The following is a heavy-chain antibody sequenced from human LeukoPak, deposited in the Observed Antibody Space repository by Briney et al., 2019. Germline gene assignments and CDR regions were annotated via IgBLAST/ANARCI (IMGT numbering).Heavy chain of an antibody. Sequence: ASVKVSCKASGYTFTSYGFTWVRQAPGQGLEWMGWINSYNGNTQYAPKFQGRVTITADESTSTAYMELSSLRSEDTAVYYCASGDFITFGGGNPFDYWGQGTLVTVSS. CDR3: ASGDFITFGGGNPFDY. J-gene: IGHJ4*02. CDR2: INSYNGNT. V-gene: IGHV1-18*01. CDR1: GYTFTSYG. D-gene: IGHD3-16*01.